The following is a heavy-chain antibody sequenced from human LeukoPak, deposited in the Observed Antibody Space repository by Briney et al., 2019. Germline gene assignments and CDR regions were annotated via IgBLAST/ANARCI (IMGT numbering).Heavy chain of an antibody. V-gene: IGHV3-66*01. D-gene: IGHD3-9*01. Sequence: PGGSLRLSCAASGFTVSNNYMSWVRQAPGKGLEWVSIIYSGGSTYYADSVKGRFTISRDNSKNTLYLQMNSLRAEDTAVYYCARGPPDILTGYTTYYFDYWGQGTLVTVSS. CDR3: ARGPPDILTGYTTYYFDY. J-gene: IGHJ4*02. CDR2: IYSGGST. CDR1: GFTVSNNY.